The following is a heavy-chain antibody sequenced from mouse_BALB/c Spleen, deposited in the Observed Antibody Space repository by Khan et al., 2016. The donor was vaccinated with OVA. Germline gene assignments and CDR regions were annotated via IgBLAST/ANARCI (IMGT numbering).Heavy chain of an antibody. Sequence: QIQLVQSGAELARPGASVRMSCKASGYTFTSNTMHWVKQRPGQGLEWIGYINPRSGYTTYNQNFKDKATLTADKSSSTAYMQLSSLTSEDSAVDYCARRTTGYTMDYWGQGTSVTVSS. D-gene: IGHD2-14*01. CDR1: GYTFTSNT. V-gene: IGHV1-4*01. CDR3: ARRTTGYTMDY. J-gene: IGHJ4*01. CDR2: INPRSGYT.